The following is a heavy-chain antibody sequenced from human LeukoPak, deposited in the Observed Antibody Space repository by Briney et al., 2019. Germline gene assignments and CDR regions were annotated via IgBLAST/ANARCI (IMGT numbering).Heavy chain of an antibody. CDR3: ARAPRGAFDI. V-gene: IGHV4-59*01. CDR2: IYYSGST. J-gene: IGHJ3*02. Sequence: PSETLSLTCTVSGGSISSYYWSWIRQPPGKGLEWIGYIYYSGSTNYNPSLKSRVTIPVDTSKNQFSLKLSSVTAADTAVYYCARAPRGAFDIWGQGTMVTVSS. CDR1: GGSISSYY.